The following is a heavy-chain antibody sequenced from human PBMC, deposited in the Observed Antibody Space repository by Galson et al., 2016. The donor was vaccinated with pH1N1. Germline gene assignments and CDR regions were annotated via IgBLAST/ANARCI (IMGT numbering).Heavy chain of an antibody. V-gene: IGHV1-46*01. CDR1: GYSVTRYY. CDR3: ARRYYFDY. CDR2: IDPSDGTT. Sequence: SVKVSCKASGYSVTRYYMHWVRQAPGQGLEWMGIIDPSDGTTTYSQKFQGRITMTGDTPTNSVYMELSSLTSDDTAVYYCARRYYFDYWGQGTLITVSS. J-gene: IGHJ4*02.